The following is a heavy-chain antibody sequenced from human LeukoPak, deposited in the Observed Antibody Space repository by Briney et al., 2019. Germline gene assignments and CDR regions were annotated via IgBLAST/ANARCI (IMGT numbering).Heavy chain of an antibody. V-gene: IGHV1-69*04. CDR3: ARVVRAAAGTEGFDY. CDR2: IIPILGIA. D-gene: IGHD6-13*01. Sequence: SVKVSCKASGYTFTSYGISWVRQAPGQGLEWMGRIIPILGIANYAQKFQGRVTITADKSTSTAYMELSSLRSEDTAVYYCARVVRAAAGTEGFDYWGQGTLVTVSS. J-gene: IGHJ4*02. CDR1: GYTFTSYG.